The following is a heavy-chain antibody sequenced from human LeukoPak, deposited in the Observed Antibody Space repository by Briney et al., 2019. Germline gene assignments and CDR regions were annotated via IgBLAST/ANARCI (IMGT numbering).Heavy chain of an antibody. V-gene: IGHV3-49*04. CDR2: IRGKVYGGTT. Sequence: PGGSLRLSCTASGFTFGDFTLGWVRQAPGKGLEWLGFIRGKVYGGTTEYAASVKGRFTFSRDDSKGIAYLQMNSLKTEDTAVYYCTRAVPHTDYWGQGTVVTVSS. D-gene: IGHD6-19*01. CDR1: GFTFGDFT. CDR3: TRAVPHTDY. J-gene: IGHJ4*02.